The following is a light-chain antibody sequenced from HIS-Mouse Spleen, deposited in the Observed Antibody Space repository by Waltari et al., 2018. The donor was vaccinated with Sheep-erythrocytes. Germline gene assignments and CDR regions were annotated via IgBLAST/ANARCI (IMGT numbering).Light chain of an antibody. V-gene: IGLV2-11*01. CDR2: DVS. CDR1: RRDVGGYNY. CDR3: CSYAGSYNHV. Sequence: QSALTQPRSVSGSPGQSVTISCNGPRRDVGGYNYVSWYQQHPGKAPKLMIYDVSKRPSGVPDRFSGSKSGNTASLTISGLQAEDEADYYCCSYAGSYNHVFATGTKVTVL. J-gene: IGLJ1*01.